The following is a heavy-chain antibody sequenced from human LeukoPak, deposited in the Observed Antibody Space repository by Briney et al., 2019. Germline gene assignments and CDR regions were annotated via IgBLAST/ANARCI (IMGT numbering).Heavy chain of an antibody. V-gene: IGHV3-7*01. J-gene: IGHJ4*02. D-gene: IGHD6-13*01. CDR2: IKQDGSEK. Sequence: GGSLRLSCAASGFTFSTDWMSWVRQAPGKGLEWVANIKQDGSEKYYLDSVKGRFTISRDNAKNSLYLQMNSLRAEDTAVYFCTREAAAGIDYWGQGTLVTVSS. CDR3: TREAAAGIDY. CDR1: GFTFSTDW.